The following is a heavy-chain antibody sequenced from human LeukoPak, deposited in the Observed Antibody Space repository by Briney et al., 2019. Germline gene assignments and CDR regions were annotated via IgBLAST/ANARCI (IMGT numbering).Heavy chain of an antibody. D-gene: IGHD6-6*01. J-gene: IGHJ6*02. Sequence: SETLSLTCAVYGGSFSGYYWSWIRQPPGKGLEWIGEIDHRGITNYNPSLKSRVTISVDTSKNQFSLKLSSVTAADTAVYYCARDKRIEYSSSSDVIYGMDVWGQGTTVTVSS. CDR2: IDHRGIT. V-gene: IGHV4-34*01. CDR3: ARDKRIEYSSSSDVIYGMDV. CDR1: GGSFSGYY.